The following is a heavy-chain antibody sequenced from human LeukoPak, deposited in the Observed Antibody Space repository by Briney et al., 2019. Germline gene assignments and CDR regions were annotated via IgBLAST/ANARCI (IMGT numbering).Heavy chain of an antibody. CDR2: IIPILGIA. CDR3: ARNGVGAYCGGDCYDAFDI. V-gene: IGHV1-69*04. CDR1: GYTFTSYA. D-gene: IGHD2-21*02. Sequence: ASVKVSYKASGYTFTSYAISWVRQAPGQGLEWMGRIIPILGIANYAQKFQGRVTITADKSTSTAYMELSSLRSEDTAVYYCARNGVGAYCGGDCYDAFDIWGQGTMVTVSS. J-gene: IGHJ3*02.